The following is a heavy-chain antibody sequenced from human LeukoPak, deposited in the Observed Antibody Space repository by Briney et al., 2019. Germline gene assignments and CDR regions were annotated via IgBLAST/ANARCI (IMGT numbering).Heavy chain of an antibody. CDR1: GGTFSSYA. D-gene: IGHD7-27*01. CDR3: ARDSPGDAFDI. J-gene: IGHJ3*02. V-gene: IGHV1-69*04. CDR2: IIPILGIA. Sequence: SVKVSCKASGGTFSSYAISWVRQAPGQGLEWMGRIIPILGIANYAQKFQGRVTITADKSTSTAYMELSSLRSGDTAVYYCARDSPGDAFDIWGQGTMVTVSS.